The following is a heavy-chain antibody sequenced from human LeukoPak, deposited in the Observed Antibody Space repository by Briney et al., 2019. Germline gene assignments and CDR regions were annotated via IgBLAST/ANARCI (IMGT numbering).Heavy chain of an antibody. J-gene: IGHJ3*02. CDR1: GFTFSRYW. CDR3: AKSIVGATGDAFDI. CDR2: ISTDGSST. Sequence: GGSLRLSCAASGFTFSRYWMHWLRQAPGKGLVWVSRISTDGSSTSYADSVKGRFTISRDNGKNTLYLQMNSLRAEDTAVYYCAKSIVGATGDAFDIWGQGTMVTVSS. D-gene: IGHD1-26*01. V-gene: IGHV3-74*01.